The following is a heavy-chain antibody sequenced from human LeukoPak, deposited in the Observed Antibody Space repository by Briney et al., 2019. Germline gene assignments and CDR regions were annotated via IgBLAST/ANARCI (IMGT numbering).Heavy chain of an antibody. CDR1: GFTFNNHA. CDR2: INGNGAST. Sequence: GGSLRLSCAGSGFTFNNHAMSWVRQAPGKGLEWVSGINGNGASTYYSGSVKGRFTISRDNSKNTLYLQMSSLRAEDTAIYYCAKDQGYSYYYLDYWGQGTLVTVSS. CDR3: AKDQGYSYYYLDY. J-gene: IGHJ4*02. D-gene: IGHD5-18*01. V-gene: IGHV3-23*01.